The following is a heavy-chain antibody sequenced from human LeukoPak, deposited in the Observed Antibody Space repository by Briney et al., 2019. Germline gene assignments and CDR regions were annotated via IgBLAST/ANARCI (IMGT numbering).Heavy chain of an antibody. D-gene: IGHD5-12*01. Sequence: AAVTVSCKASGYTFTSYEINWGRQAAGQRLEGMGWMNPNSGNTVYAQKFQGRVTMTRTTSISTAYMELSSLRSEDTAVYYCARGYRSGYDYVDYWGQGTLVTVSS. V-gene: IGHV1-8*01. J-gene: IGHJ4*02. CDR2: MNPNSGNT. CDR1: GYTFTSYE. CDR3: ARGYRSGYDYVDY.